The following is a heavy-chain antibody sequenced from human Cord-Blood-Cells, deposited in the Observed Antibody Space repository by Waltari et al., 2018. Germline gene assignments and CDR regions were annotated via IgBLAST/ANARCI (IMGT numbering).Heavy chain of an antibody. CDR3: ARDWNY. V-gene: IGHV3-74*01. Sequence: EVKLVASGGGSVQPGGSLSLSCAASGFPFSRYWVHWVRRAPGKGPVWVSRINRDGSSTSYADSVKGRFTISRDNAKNTLYLQMNSLRAEDTAVYYCARDWNYWGQGTLVTVSS. CDR1: GFPFSRYW. J-gene: IGHJ4*02. D-gene: IGHD3-3*01. CDR2: INRDGSST.